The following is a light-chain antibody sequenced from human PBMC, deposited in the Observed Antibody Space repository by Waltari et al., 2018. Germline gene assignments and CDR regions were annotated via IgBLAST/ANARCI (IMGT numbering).Light chain of an antibody. CDR3: HVWDSNSDHVV. V-gene: IGLV3-21*02. Sequence: SYVLTQPPSVSVAAGQTARITCGGNKIGSKRVHWYQQKPGQAPVLVLYDDSDRPSGIPERFSGSNSGNTATLTISRVAAGDEADYYCHVWDSNSDHVVFGGGTKLTVL. CDR2: DDS. CDR1: KIGSKR. J-gene: IGLJ2*01.